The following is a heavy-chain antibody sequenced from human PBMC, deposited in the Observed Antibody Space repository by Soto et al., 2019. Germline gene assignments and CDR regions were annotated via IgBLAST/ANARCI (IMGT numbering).Heavy chain of an antibody. CDR3: AKDPSYDSSGPTAD. D-gene: IGHD3-22*01. Sequence: GGSLRLSCAASGFTFSSYAMSWVRQAPGKGLEWVSAINNNGGSTYYADSVKGRFTISRDNSKNTLYLQMNSLRAEDTAVYYCAKDPSYDSSGPTADSGQGTLVTVSS. CDR1: GFTFSSYA. V-gene: IGHV3-23*01. CDR2: INNNGGST. J-gene: IGHJ4*02.